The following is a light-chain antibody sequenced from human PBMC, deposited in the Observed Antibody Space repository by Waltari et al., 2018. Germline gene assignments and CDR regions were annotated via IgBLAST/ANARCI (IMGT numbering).Light chain of an antibody. CDR1: SSNIGNNY. CDR3: ATWDSSLSAGA. CDR2: DID. J-gene: IGLJ1*01. V-gene: IGLV1-51*01. Sequence: QSVLTQPPSVSAAPGQKVTISCSGSSSNIGNNYVSWYQQIPGTAPKLLIYDIDKRPSGIPDRCSGSRSGTSATLGITGLQTGDEADYYFATWDSSLSAGAFGPGTKVTVL.